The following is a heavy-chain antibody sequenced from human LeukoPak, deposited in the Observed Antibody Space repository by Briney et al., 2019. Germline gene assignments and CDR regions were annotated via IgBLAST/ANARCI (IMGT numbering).Heavy chain of an antibody. J-gene: IGHJ4*02. Sequence: SETLSLTCAVYGGSFSGYYWSRIRQPPGKGLEWIGEINHSGSTNYNPSLKSRVTISVDTSKNQFSLKLSPVTAADTAVYYCARVYSSGYSDDYWGQGTLVTVSS. CDR1: GGSFSGYY. CDR3: ARVYSSGYSDDY. V-gene: IGHV4-34*01. CDR2: INHSGST. D-gene: IGHD3-22*01.